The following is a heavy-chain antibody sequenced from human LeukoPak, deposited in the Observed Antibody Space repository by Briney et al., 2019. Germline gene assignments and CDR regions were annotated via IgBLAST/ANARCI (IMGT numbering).Heavy chain of an antibody. CDR3: ASSGGSYRNKHDYGMDV. CDR1: AYSSTSYW. V-gene: IGHV5-51*01. CDR2: IYPGDSDT. J-gene: IGHJ6*02. Sequence: GASMKISCKASAYSSTSYWIGWLLQMPRKGVEWMGVIYPGDSDTRYSPSFQGQVTISADKSISTAYLQWSSLKASDTAMYYCASSGGSYRNKHDYGMDVWGQGTTVTLSS. D-gene: IGHD1-26*01.